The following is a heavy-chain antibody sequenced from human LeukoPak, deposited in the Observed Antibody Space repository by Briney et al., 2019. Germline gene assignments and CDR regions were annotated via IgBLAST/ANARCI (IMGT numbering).Heavy chain of an antibody. D-gene: IGHD3-22*01. Sequence: GGSLRLSCAASGFTFSSYAMSWVRQAPGKGLEWVSAISGSGGSTYYADSVKGRFTISRDNSKNTLYLQMNSLRAEDTAVYYCARSILLVPAVINSGGKGTLVTVSS. CDR2: ISGSGGST. J-gene: IGHJ5*01. V-gene: IGHV3-23*01. CDR1: GFTFSSYA. CDR3: ARSILLVPAVINS.